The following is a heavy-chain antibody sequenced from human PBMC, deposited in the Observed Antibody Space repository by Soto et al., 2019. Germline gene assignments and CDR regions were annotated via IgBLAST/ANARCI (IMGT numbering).Heavy chain of an antibody. D-gene: IGHD6-6*01. CDR3: ARVGGIGAPPGTDY. CDR1: GGIFSSYA. V-gene: IGHV1-69*01. Sequence: QVQLVQSGAEVKKPGSSVKVSCKASGGIFSSYAISWLRQAPGQGLEWMGAVIPILGQAYYAQDLQDRVSITADESTRTTYMELSSLRSEDTAVYFCARVGGIGAPPGTDYWGQGTLLTVSS. CDR2: VIPILGQA. J-gene: IGHJ4*02.